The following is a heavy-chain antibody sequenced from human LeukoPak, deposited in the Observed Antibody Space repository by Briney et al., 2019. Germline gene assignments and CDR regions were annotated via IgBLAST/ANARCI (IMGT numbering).Heavy chain of an antibody. CDR2: ISAYNGNT. CDR3: ARTYSSGWSPYYYYGMDV. Sequence: GGSLRLSCAASGFTFTSYGISWVRQAPGQGLEWMGWISAYNGNTNYAQKLQGRVTMTTDTSTSTAYMELRSLRSDDTAVYYCARTYSSGWSPYYYYGMDVWGQGTTVTVSS. J-gene: IGHJ6*02. V-gene: IGHV1-18*01. D-gene: IGHD6-19*01. CDR1: GFTFTSYG.